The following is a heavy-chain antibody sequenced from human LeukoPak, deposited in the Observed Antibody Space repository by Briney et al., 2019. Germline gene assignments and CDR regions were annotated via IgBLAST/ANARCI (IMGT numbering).Heavy chain of an antibody. D-gene: IGHD4-17*01. CDR3: AQGHGDYVGPFDY. Sequence: GGSLRLSCAAPGFTFSSYAMSWVRQAPGKGLEWVSGISGSGYSTYYADSVKGRFTISRDNSKNTLYLQMNSLRAEDTAIYSCAQGHGDYVGPFDYWGQGTLVTVSS. CDR2: ISGSGYST. V-gene: IGHV3-23*01. CDR1: GFTFSSYA. J-gene: IGHJ4*02.